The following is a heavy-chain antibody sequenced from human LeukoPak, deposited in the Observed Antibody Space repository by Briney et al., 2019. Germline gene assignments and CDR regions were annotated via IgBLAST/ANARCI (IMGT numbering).Heavy chain of an antibody. J-gene: IGHJ4*02. CDR3: ARGRYDILTGYLRALDY. V-gene: IGHV1-18*04. CDR2: ISAYNGNT. Sequence: GASVKVSCKASGYTFTGYYMHWVRQAPGQGLEWMGWISAYNGNTNYAQKPQGRVTMTTDTSTSTAYMELRSLRSDDTAVYYCARGRYDILTGYLRALDYWGQGTLVTVSS. D-gene: IGHD3-9*01. CDR1: GYTFTGYY.